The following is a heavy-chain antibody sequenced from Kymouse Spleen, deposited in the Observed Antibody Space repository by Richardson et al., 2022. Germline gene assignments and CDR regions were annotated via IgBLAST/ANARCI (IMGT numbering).Heavy chain of an antibody. D-gene: IGHD6-19*01. CDR3: TTDRIAVTDDAFDI. J-gene: IGHJ3*02. V-gene: IGHV3-15*01. CDR2: IKSKTDGGTT. CDR1: GFTFSNAW. Sequence: EVQLVESGGGLVKPGGSLRLSCAASGFTFSNAWMSWVRQAPGKGLEWVGRIKSKTDGGTTDYAAPVKGRFTISRDDSKNTLYLQMNSLKTEDTAVYYCTTDRIAVTDDAFDIWGQGTMVTVSS.